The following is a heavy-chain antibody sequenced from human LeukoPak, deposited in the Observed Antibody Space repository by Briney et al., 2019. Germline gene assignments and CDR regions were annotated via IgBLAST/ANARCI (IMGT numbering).Heavy chain of an antibody. CDR3: ARDDLPYSVHHGMDV. CDR1: GGSISSHY. V-gene: IGHV4-4*07. D-gene: IGHD2-21*01. J-gene: IGHJ6*02. Sequence: PSETLSLTCTVSGGSISSHYWSWTRLPAGKGLEWIGRIFNSGNINYNPSLESRVTMSVDTSKNQVSLRLSSVTAADTAVYYCARDDLPYSVHHGMDVWGQGTTVTVSS. CDR2: IFNSGNI.